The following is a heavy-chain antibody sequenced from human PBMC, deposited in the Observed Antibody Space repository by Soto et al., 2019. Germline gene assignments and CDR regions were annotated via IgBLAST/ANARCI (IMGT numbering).Heavy chain of an antibody. V-gene: IGHV4-59*01. J-gene: IGHJ4*02. CDR2: IYYSGST. CDR3: ARGNYFDY. Sequence: SETLSLTCTVSGGSISGYYWYWIRQPPGKGLEWIGYIYYSGSTNYNPSLKSRVTISVDTSKNQFSLKLSSVTAADTAVYYCARGNYFDYWGQGTLVTVSS. CDR1: GGSISGYY.